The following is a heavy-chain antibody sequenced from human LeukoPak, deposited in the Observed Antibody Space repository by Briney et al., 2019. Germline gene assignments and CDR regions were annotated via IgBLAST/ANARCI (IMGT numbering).Heavy chain of an antibody. CDR1: GGSISSGGYS. CDR2: IYHSGST. D-gene: IGHD3-22*01. CDR3: ASGRVYSSGYFDY. V-gene: IGHV4-30-2*01. Sequence: SETLSLTCAVSGGSISSGGYSWSWLRQPPGKGLEWIGYIYHSGSTYYNPSLKRRVTISVDRSKNQFSLKLSSVTAADTAVYYCASGRVYSSGYFDYWGQGTLVTVSS. J-gene: IGHJ4*02.